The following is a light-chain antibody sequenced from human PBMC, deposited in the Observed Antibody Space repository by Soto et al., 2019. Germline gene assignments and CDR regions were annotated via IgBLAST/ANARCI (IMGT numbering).Light chain of an antibody. CDR2: DAS. CDR1: QTISSW. CDR3: QQLAFYHIGT. Sequence: DVQMTQSPSTLSASVGDRVTITFRASQTISSWLAWYQQKPGKAPKLLIYDASTLQTGVPSRFRGSGSGTEFTLTISSLQPEDFATYSCQQLAFYHIGTFGGGTKVDI. J-gene: IGKJ4*01. V-gene: IGKV1-5*01.